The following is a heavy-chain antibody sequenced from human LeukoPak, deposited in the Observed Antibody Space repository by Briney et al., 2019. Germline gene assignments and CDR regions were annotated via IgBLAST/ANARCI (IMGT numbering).Heavy chain of an antibody. J-gene: IGHJ5*02. CDR2: ISAYNGDR. Sequence: GASVNVSCKASGYSFSICGISWGRQGPGQGLELMGWISAYNGDREYGKNFQGRITMTTDTSTNTAYMELRSLTSDDTAVYFCARADRNCFAVNWFDAWGQGNLVTVSS. D-gene: IGHD2-21*01. V-gene: IGHV1-18*01. CDR1: GYSFSICG. CDR3: ARADRNCFAVNWFDA.